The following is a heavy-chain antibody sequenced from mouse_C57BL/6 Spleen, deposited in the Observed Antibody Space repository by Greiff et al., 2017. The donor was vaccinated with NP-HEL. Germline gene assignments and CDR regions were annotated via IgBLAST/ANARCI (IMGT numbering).Heavy chain of an antibody. D-gene: IGHD2-5*01. J-gene: IGHJ2*01. Sequence: EVQLQQSGPELVKPGASVKISCMASGYSFTGYYMNWVKQSPEKSLEWIGEINPSTGGTTYNQKFKAKATLTVDKSSSTAYMQLKSQTSEDSAVYYCARWYYSNSNFDYWGQGTTLTVSS. CDR1: GYSFTGYY. V-gene: IGHV1-42*01. CDR3: ARWYYSNSNFDY. CDR2: INPSTGGT.